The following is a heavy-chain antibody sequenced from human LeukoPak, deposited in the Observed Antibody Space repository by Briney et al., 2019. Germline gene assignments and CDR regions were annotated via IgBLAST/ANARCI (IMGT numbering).Heavy chain of an antibody. CDR2: INHSGST. V-gene: IGHV4-39*01. CDR3: ARHSQWLVRVFDY. CDR1: GGSISSSSYY. Sequence: SETLSLTYTVSGGSISSSSYYWSWIRQPPGKGLEWIGEINHSGSTNYNPSLKSRVTISVDTSKNQFSLKLSSVTAADTAVYYCARHSQWLVRVFDYWGQGTLVTVSS. D-gene: IGHD6-19*01. J-gene: IGHJ4*02.